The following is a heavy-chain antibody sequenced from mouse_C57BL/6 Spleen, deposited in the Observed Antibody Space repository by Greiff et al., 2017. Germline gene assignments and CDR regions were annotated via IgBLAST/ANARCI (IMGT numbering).Heavy chain of an antibody. CDR2: IYPSDSET. D-gene: IGHD2-1*01. V-gene: IGHV1-61*01. J-gene: IGHJ2*01. Sequence: QVQLQQPGAELVRPGSSVKLSCKASGYTFTSYWMDWVKQRPGQGLEWIGNIYPSDSETHYNQKFKDKATLTVDKSSSTAYMQLSSLTSDDSAVYYCARTLDYGNFDYWGQGTTLTVSS. CDR1: GYTFTSYW. CDR3: ARTLDYGNFDY.